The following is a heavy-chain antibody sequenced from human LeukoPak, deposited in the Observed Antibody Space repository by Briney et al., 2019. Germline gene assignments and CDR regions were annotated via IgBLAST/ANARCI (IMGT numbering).Heavy chain of an antibody. J-gene: IGHJ4*02. D-gene: IGHD3-16*01. V-gene: IGHV4-4*02. CDR1: GLTLSSYW. CDR2: IYHSGST. CDR3: ARVEEVITFGGVTQYYFDY. Sequence: TGGSLRLSCAASGLTLSSYWMSWVRQPPGKGLEWIGEIYHSGSTNYNPSLKSRVTISVDKSKNQFSLKLSSVTAADTAVYYCARVEEVITFGGVTQYYFDYWGQGTLVTVSS.